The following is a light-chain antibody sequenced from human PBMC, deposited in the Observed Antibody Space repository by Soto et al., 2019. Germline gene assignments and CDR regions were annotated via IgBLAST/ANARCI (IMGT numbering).Light chain of an antibody. J-gene: IGKJ1*01. CDR1: QSISTW. CDR2: RAS. V-gene: IGKV1-5*03. Sequence: DIQMTQSPSTLSASVGDRFTITCRATQSISTWLAWYQQKPGKAPKLLIYRASSLESGVPSRFSGSGSETEFTLTIRGLQPDDFATYYCQQYKSYSWTFGQGTKVDIK. CDR3: QQYKSYSWT.